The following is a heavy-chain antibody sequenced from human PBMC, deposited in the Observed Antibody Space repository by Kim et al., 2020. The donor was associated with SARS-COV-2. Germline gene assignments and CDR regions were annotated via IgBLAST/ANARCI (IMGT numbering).Heavy chain of an antibody. CDR1: GFTFSSYS. Sequence: GGSLRLSCAASGFTFSSYSMNWVRQAPGKGLEWVSSISSSSSYIYYADSVKGRFTISRDNAKNSLYLQMNSLRAEDTAVYYCARDKGSGSYYSPYRYWGQGTLVTVSS. CDR2: ISSSSSYI. J-gene: IGHJ4*02. V-gene: IGHV3-21*01. CDR3: ARDKGSGSYYSPYRY. D-gene: IGHD3-10*01.